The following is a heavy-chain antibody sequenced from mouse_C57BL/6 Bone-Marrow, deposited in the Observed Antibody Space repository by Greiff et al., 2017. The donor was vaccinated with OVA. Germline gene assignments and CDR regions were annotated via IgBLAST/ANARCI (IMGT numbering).Heavy chain of an antibody. J-gene: IGHJ3*01. Sequence: QVQLQQPGAELVKPGASVKMSCQASGYTFTSYWITWVKQRLGQGLEWIGDIYPGSGSTNYNEKFKSKATLTVDTSSSTAYMQLSSLTSEDSAVYYCARSGFAYWGQGTLVTVSA. CDR2: IYPGSGST. CDR1: GYTFTSYW. CDR3: ARSGFAY. V-gene: IGHV1-55*01.